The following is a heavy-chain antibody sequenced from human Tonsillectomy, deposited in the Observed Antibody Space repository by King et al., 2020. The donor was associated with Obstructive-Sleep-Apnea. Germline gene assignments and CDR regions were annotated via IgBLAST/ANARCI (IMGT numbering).Heavy chain of an antibody. J-gene: IGHJ5*02. Sequence: QLQESGPGLVKPSETLSLTCTGSGGSIRMHHWSCLRQPPGNGLEWIGNLYDRGSTNNNPPLKSPVTISVDKSKSPISLQLSSVSAADTAVYYCARLLWFGELHWFDPWGQGTLVTVSS. D-gene: IGHD3-10*01. CDR1: GGSIRMHH. CDR3: ARLLWFGELHWFDP. V-gene: IGHV4-59*08. CDR2: LYDRGST.